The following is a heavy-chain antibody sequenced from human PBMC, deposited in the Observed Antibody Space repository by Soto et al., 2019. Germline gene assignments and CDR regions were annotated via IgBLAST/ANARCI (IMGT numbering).Heavy chain of an antibody. D-gene: IGHD5-18*01. CDR1: GGTFSSYA. J-gene: IGHJ6*02. CDR2: IIPIFGTA. CDR3: ASLGGYSYGYGVNYYGMDV. V-gene: IGHV1-69*13. Sequence: GASVKVSCKASGGTFSSYAISWVRQAPGQGLEWMGGIIPIFGTANYAQKFQGRVTITADESTSTAYMELSSLRSEDTAVYYCASLGGYSYGYGVNYYGMDVWGQGTTVTVSS.